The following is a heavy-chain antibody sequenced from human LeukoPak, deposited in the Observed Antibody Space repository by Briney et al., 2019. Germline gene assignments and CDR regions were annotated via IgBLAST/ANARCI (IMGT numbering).Heavy chain of an antibody. CDR2: INPSGGST. J-gene: IGHJ4*02. V-gene: IGHV1-46*01. Sequence: PGGSLRLSCAASGFTFTSYGMHWVRQAPGQGLEWMGIINPSGGSTSYAQKFQGRVTMTRDMSTSTVYMELSSLRSEDTAVYYCARAIFGKYSPPNYFDYWGQGTLVTVSS. CDR1: GFTFTSYG. D-gene: IGHD3-3*01. CDR3: ARAIFGKYSPPNYFDY.